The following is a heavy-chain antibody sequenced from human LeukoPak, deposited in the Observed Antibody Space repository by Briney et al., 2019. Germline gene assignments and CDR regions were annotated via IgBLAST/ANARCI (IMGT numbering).Heavy chain of an antibody. V-gene: IGHV4-39*01. CDR1: GGSISSSSYY. CDR2: IYYSGST. D-gene: IGHD3-10*01. Sequence: SETLSLTCTVSGGSISSSSYYWGWIRQPPGKGLEWIGSIYYSGSTYYNPSLKSRVTISVDTSKNQFSLKLSSVTAADTAVYYCARRCTTMVRGVTYWFDPWGQGTLVTVSS. CDR3: ARRCTTMVRGVTYWFDP. J-gene: IGHJ5*02.